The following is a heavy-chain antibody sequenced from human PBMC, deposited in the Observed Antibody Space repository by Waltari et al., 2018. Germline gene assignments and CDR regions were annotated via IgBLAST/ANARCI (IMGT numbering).Heavy chain of an antibody. D-gene: IGHD5-18*01. CDR1: GFTVSSTH. CDR3: ATARDEHTAMVYFDN. Sequence: EVKLVESGGGLVHPGGSLRLSCAASGFTVSSTHMSWVRQAPGKGPEWGSIMYPAGRAYNADSVEGRFTMSRDISNNMVHLQMNRLRLEDSATYYCATARDEHTAMVYFDNWGQGTLVSVSS. J-gene: IGHJ4*02. V-gene: IGHV3-66*02. CDR2: MYPAGRA.